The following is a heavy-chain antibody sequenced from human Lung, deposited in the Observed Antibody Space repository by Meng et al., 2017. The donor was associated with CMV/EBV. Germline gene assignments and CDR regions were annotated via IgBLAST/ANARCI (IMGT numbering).Heavy chain of an antibody. CDR2: IFHGGTV. V-gene: IGHV4-38-2*02. Sequence: SXTXSLXCTISGYSITTSYFWGWVRQSPGKGLEWIGSIFHGGTVYYNPSLKSRVTISLDTSKNQFSLRLDSVTAADTAVYYCARERDYYSYMDVWGRGTPVTVSS. CDR3: ARERDYYSYMDV. CDR1: GYSITTSYF. J-gene: IGHJ6*02.